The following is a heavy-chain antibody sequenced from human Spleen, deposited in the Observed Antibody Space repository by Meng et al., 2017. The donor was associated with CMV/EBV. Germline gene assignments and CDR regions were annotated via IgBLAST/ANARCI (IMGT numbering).Heavy chain of an antibody. J-gene: IGHJ4*02. Sequence: LSLTCAASGFTFSDYNMNWVRQAPGKGLEWVSFISRSGSAIYYADSVRGRLTTSRDNAKSSLYLQMDSLRAEDTAVYFCARDRIRNFDYWGQGTLVTVSS. CDR1: GFTFSDYN. CDR3: ARDRIRNFDY. V-gene: IGHV3-48*04. D-gene: IGHD1-14*01. CDR2: ISRSGSAI.